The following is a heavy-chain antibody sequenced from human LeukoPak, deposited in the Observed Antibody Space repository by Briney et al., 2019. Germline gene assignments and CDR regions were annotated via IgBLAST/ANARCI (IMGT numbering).Heavy chain of an antibody. CDR2: IYYSGST. CDR1: GGSIGGHY. J-gene: IGHJ4*02. CDR3: ARSILHSGGSCCWYFFDY. V-gene: IGHV4-59*11. Sequence: SETLSLTCTVSGGSIGGHYWSWIRQPPGKGLEWLGYIYYSGSTDYNPSLKSRVTISVDTSKNQFSLQLSSVSVADTAVHYCARSILHSGGSCCWYFFDYWGQGALVTVSS. D-gene: IGHD2-15*01.